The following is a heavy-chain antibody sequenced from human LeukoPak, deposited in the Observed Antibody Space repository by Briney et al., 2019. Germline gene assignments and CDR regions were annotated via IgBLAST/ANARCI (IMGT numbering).Heavy chain of an antibody. Sequence: GGSLSLSCAASGFTFSDFAMSWVGQGPGKGLQWVSTISFSGDNTYYADSVKGRFTISRDNSKNTLYLQMNSLRAEDTGVYYCAKPGYYLGLVLQWGIFDYWGQGTLVTVSS. CDR1: GFTFSDFA. J-gene: IGHJ4*02. CDR3: AKPGYYLGLVLQWGIFDY. CDR2: ISFSGDNT. D-gene: IGHD3-22*01. V-gene: IGHV3-23*01.